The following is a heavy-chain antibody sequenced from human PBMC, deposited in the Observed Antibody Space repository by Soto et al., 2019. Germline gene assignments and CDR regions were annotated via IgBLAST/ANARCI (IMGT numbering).Heavy chain of an antibody. Sequence: QVQLQESGPGLVKPSETLSLTCTVSGGSVSSGNYYWSWIRQPPGKGLEWIGYFYYTGSLNYNPSLNGGFSLFVDAAKNRFFRSLYAVAAADTAVYSCGRGMFYADGTNVSRFGYGGRGTLVP. J-gene: IGHJ4*02. V-gene: IGHV4-61*01. CDR3: GRGMFYADGTNVSRFGY. CDR2: FYYTGSL. CDR1: GGSVSSGNYY. D-gene: IGHD2-8*01.